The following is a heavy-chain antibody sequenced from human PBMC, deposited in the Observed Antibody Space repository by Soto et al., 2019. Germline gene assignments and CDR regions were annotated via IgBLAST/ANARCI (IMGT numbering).Heavy chain of an antibody. J-gene: IGHJ4*02. V-gene: IGHV3-53*01. CDR3: ATQRGGGGY. CDR2: IYSGGYT. Sequence: EVQLVESGGGLIQPGGSLRLSCAVSGFTVSNNYMSWVRQAPGKGLEGVSVIYSGGYTAYGDSVKGRFTISRDNSKNTLYIKMNSLGAANRAFFYWATQRGGGGYWGQGTLVTVSS. D-gene: IGHD6-25*01. CDR1: GFTVSNNY.